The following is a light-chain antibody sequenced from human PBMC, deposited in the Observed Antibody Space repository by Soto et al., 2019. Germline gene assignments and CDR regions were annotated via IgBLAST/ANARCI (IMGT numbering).Light chain of an antibody. Sequence: EIMLTQSPATLSLSPGERATLSCRASQSVSSYLAWYQQKPGQAPRLLIYDASNRATGIPARFSGSGSGTDFTLTISSLEPEDFAVYYCQQRSHPITFGQGTRLEIK. CDR1: QSVSSY. J-gene: IGKJ5*01. CDR3: QQRSHPIT. CDR2: DAS. V-gene: IGKV3-11*01.